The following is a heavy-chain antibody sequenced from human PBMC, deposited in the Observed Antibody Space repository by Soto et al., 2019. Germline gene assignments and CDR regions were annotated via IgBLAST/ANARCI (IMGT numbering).Heavy chain of an antibody. Sequence: ASVKVSCKASGYTFTSYGISWVRQAPGQGLEWMGWISAYNGNTNYAQKLQGRVTMTTDTSTSTAYMELRSLRSDDTAVYYCARDFKTYYYDSSGYQTNDAFDIWGQGTMVTVSS. CDR3: ARDFKTYYYDSSGYQTNDAFDI. CDR2: ISAYNGNT. CDR1: GYTFTSYG. D-gene: IGHD3-22*01. V-gene: IGHV1-18*01. J-gene: IGHJ3*02.